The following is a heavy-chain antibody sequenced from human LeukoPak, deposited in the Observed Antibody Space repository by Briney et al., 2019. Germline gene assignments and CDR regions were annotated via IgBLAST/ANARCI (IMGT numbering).Heavy chain of an antibody. V-gene: IGHV4-34*01. CDR2: INHSGST. D-gene: IGHD3-22*01. CDR1: GGSFSGYY. J-gene: IGHJ6*02. Sequence: PSETLSLTCAVYGGSFSGYYWSWIRQPPGKGLEWIGEINHSGSTNYNPSLKSRVTISVDSSKNQFSLKLSSVTAADTAVYYCAFGSDSSGYAYYYYYGMDVWGQGTTVTVSS. CDR3: AFGSDSSGYAYYYYYGMDV.